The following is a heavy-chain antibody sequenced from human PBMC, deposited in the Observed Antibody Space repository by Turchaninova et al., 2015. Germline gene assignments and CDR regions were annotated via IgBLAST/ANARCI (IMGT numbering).Heavy chain of an antibody. D-gene: IGHD4-17*01. V-gene: IGHV3-7*03. CDR1: GFIFSTYW. J-gene: IGHJ6*02. CDR3: ARDQGTTRRSYGLDV. Sequence: GGGLVQPGGSLRLSCAASGFIFSTYWMTWVRQAPGGGLEWVASIKHDGNEKYYVGSVRGRFTISRDNAENSLYLQMKNLRAEDTALYYCARDQGTTRRSYGLDVWGHGTTLTVSS. CDR2: IKHDGNEK.